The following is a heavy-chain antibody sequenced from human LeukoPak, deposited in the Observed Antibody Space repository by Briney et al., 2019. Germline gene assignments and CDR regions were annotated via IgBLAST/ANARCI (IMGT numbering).Heavy chain of an antibody. CDR2: ISSSGSTI. Sequence: GGSLRLSCAASGFTFSSYEMNWVRQAPGKGLEWVSYISSSGSTIYYADSVKGRFTISRDNAKNSLYLQMNSLRAEDTAVYYCARSSRRHDAFDIWGQGTMVTVSS. CDR1: GFTFSSYE. V-gene: IGHV3-48*03. CDR3: ARSSRRHDAFDI. J-gene: IGHJ3*02.